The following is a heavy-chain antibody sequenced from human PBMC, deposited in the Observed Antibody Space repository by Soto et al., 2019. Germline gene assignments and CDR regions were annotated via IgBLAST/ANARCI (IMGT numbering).Heavy chain of an antibody. J-gene: IGHJ6*02. Sequence: PGESLKISCKGSGYSFTSYWIGWVRQMPGKGLEWMGIIYPGDSDTRYSPSFQGQVTISADKSISTAYLQWSSLKASDTAMYYCARHRNGYDSDYYYYGMDVWGQGTTVTVSS. CDR3: ARHRNGYDSDYYYYGMDV. V-gene: IGHV5-51*01. D-gene: IGHD5-12*01. CDR2: IYPGDSDT. CDR1: GYSFTSYW.